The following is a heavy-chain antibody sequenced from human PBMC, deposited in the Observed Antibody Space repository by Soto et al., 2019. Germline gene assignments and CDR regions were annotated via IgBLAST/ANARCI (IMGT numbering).Heavy chain of an antibody. D-gene: IGHD1-1*01. CDR2: INPSGGTT. V-gene: IGHV1-46*01. CDR1: GYTFTSNY. J-gene: IGHJ5*02. Sequence: QVQLVQSGAEVKKPGASVKVSCKASGYTFTSNYVQWVRQAPGQGLEWMGFINPSGGTTSYTQKFQGRVTMTRDTSTRTVYMELSSLRSKDTAVYYCARGRGTRFNWFDPWGQGTLVTVSS. CDR3: ARGRGTRFNWFDP.